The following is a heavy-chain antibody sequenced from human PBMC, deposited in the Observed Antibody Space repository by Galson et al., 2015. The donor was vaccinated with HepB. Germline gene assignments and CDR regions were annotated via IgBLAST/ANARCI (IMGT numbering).Heavy chain of an antibody. CDR2: IDPSDSYT. Sequence: QSGAEVKKPGESLRISCKGSGYSFTSYWISWVRQMPGKGLEWMGRIDPSDSYTNYSPSFQGHVTISADKSVSTAYLQWSSLKASDTAMYYCARQGANHIAVAGTLQEDFWGQGTLVTVSS. J-gene: IGHJ4*02. CDR1: GYSFTSYW. D-gene: IGHD6-19*01. CDR3: ARQGANHIAVAGTLQEDF. V-gene: IGHV5-10-1*01.